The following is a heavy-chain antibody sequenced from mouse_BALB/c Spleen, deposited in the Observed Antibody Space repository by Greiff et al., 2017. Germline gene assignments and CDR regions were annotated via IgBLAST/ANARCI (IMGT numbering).Heavy chain of an antibody. CDR1: GYTFTDYN. J-gene: IGHJ4*01. V-gene: IGHV1S29*02. CDR3: ARWGIYEGGYYAMDY. CDR2: IYPYNGGT. Sequence: EVQLQESGPELVKPGASVKISCKASGYTFTDYNMHWVKQSHGKSLEWIGYIYPYNGGTGYNQKFKSKATLTVDNSSSTAYMELRSLTSEDSAVYYCARWGIYEGGYYAMDYWGQGTSVTVSS. D-gene: IGHD1-1*01.